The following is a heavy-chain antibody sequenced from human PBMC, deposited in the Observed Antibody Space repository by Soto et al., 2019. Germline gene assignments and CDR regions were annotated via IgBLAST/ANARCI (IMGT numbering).Heavy chain of an antibody. Sequence: SETLSLTCTVSGGSISSSSYYWGWIRQPPGKGLEWIGSIYYSGSTYYNPSLKSRVTISVDTSKNQFSLKLSSVTAADTAVYYCAKDSGYSSSMNWFDPWGQGTLVTVSS. V-gene: IGHV4-39*02. CDR2: IYYSGST. CDR1: GGSISSSSYY. CDR3: AKDSGYSSSMNWFDP. D-gene: IGHD6-6*01. J-gene: IGHJ5*02.